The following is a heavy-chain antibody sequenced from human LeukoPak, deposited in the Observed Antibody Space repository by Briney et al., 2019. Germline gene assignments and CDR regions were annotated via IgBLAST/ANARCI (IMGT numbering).Heavy chain of an antibody. CDR3: ARRLSLSRLLRPSWFDP. CDR1: GGSISSGSYY. V-gene: IGHV4-39*07. Sequence: SQTLSLTCTGSGGSISSGSYYWSWIRQPPGKGLEWIGEINHSGSTNYNPSLKSRVTISVDTSKNQFSLKLSSVTAADTAVYYCARRLSLSRLLRPSWFDPWGQGTLVTVSS. J-gene: IGHJ5*02. CDR2: INHSGST. D-gene: IGHD4-17*01.